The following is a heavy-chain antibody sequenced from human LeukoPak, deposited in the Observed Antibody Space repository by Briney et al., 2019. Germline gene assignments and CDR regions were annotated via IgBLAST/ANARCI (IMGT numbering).Heavy chain of an antibody. Sequence: GGSLRLSCAASGFTFDDYGMSWVRQAPGKGLEWVSGINWNGGSTGYADSVKGRFTISRDNSKNTLYLQMNSLRAEDTAVYYCARDSSVQWELPFDYWGQGTLVTVSS. J-gene: IGHJ4*02. CDR2: INWNGGST. CDR1: GFTFDDYG. CDR3: ARDSSVQWELPFDY. D-gene: IGHD1-26*01. V-gene: IGHV3-20*04.